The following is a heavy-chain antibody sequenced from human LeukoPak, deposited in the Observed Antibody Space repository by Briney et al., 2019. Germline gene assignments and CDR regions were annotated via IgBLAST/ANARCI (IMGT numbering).Heavy chain of an antibody. J-gene: IGHJ4*02. CDR1: GYTFTDYA. D-gene: IGHD3-9*01. Sequence: ASVKVSCKASGYTFTDYAIHWVRQAPGQGLEWMGRIDPHSGGTNYAQKFQGRVTLTRDASNSTAYMDLSRLRSDDTAFYYCTRDLTISGPIGYWGQETLVTVSS. CDR3: TRDLTISGPIGY. CDR2: IDPHSGGT. V-gene: IGHV1-2*06.